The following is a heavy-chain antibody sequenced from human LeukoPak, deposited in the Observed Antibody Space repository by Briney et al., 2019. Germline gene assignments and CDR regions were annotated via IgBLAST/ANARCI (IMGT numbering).Heavy chain of an antibody. J-gene: IGHJ4*02. CDR1: RITVNNFA. V-gene: IGHV3-23*01. CDR3: ARDSDDDYGDYVTDY. CDR2: LSGSGGNT. Sequence: GFLRLSCAGFRITVNNFAISPGPPAPREGAGRGLGLSGSGGNTFYADSVKGRFTISRDNSKSTLYLQMNSLRAEDTAVYYCARDSDDDYGDYVTDYWGQGTLVTVSS. D-gene: IGHD4-17*01.